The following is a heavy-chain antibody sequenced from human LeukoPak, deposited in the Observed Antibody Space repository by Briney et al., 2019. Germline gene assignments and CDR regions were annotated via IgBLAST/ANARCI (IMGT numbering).Heavy chain of an antibody. CDR1: GFTFSSYW. CDR3: AREGLRGWYFDL. V-gene: IGHV3-7*01. J-gene: IGHJ2*01. CDR2: IKQDGSEK. D-gene: IGHD4-17*01. Sequence: PGGSLRLSCAASGFTFSSYWMSWVRQAAARGLEGVDNIKQDGSEKYYVDSVKGRFTISRDNAKNSLYLQMNSLRAEDTAVYYCAREGLRGWYFDLWGRGTLVTVSS.